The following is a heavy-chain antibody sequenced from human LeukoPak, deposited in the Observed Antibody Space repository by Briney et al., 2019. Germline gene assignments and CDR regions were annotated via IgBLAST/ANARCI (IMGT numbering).Heavy chain of an antibody. CDR3: ARCYGSGSYNWFDP. D-gene: IGHD3-10*01. J-gene: IGHJ5*02. CDR1: GGSFSGYY. V-gene: IGHV4-34*01. Sequence: SETLSHTCAVSGGSFSGYYWSWIRQPPGKGLEWIGEINHSGSTNYNPSLKSRVTISVDTSKNKFSLKLSSVTAADTAVYYCARCYGSGSYNWFDPWGQGTLVTVSS. CDR2: INHSGST.